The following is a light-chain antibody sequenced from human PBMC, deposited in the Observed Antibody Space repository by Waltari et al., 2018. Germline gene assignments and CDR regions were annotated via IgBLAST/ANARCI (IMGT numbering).Light chain of an antibody. Sequence: DIVMTQSPDSLAVSLGERATINCKSSQSVLSGSNNANDLAWYQKKPRQPPKLLIYWASTRESGVPDRFSGSGSGTDFTLTINSLQAEDVAVYYCQSRIAFGQGTKLEIK. V-gene: IGKV4-1*01. CDR3: QSRIA. J-gene: IGKJ2*01. CDR2: WAS. CDR1: QSVLSGSNNAND.